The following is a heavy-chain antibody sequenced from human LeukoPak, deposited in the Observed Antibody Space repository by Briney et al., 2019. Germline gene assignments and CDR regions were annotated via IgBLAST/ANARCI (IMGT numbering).Heavy chain of an antibody. CDR1: GGSISSYY. D-gene: IGHD6-6*01. V-gene: IGHV4-59*01. Sequence: SETLSLTCTVSGGSISSYYWSWIRQPPGKGLEWIGYIYYSGSTNYNPSLKSRVTISVDTSKNQFSLKLSSVTAADTAVYYCARDRSSNSSSAFDIWGQGTMVTVSS. J-gene: IGHJ3*02. CDR3: ARDRSSNSSSAFDI. CDR2: IYYSGST.